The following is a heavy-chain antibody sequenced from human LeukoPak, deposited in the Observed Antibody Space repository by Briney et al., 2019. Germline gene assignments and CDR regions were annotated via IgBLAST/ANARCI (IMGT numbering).Heavy chain of an antibody. J-gene: IGHJ4*02. V-gene: IGHV1-69*13. CDR2: IIPIFGTA. D-gene: IGHD6-13*01. CDR3: ASHSIKYSSSWEDLETLFDY. Sequence: GASVKVSCKASGYTFTSYAMNWVRQAPGQGLEWMGGIIPIFGTANYAQKFQGRVTITADESTSTAYMELSSLRSEDTAVYYCASHSIKYSSSWEDLETLFDYWGQGTLVTVSS. CDR1: GYTFTSYA.